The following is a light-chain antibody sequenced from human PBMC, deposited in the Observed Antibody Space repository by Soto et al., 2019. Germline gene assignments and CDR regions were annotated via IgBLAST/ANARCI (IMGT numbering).Light chain of an antibody. CDR1: SSDVGGYNY. CDR2: EVS. V-gene: IGLV2-14*01. J-gene: IGLJ2*01. CDR3: CSYTSSSTRV. Sequence: QSALTQPASVSGSPGQSITISCTGTSSDVGGYNYVSWYQQHPGKAPKLMIYEVSNRPSGVSNRFSGSKSGNTASLTISGLQAEDEADDYCCSYTSSSTRVFGGGTKLTVL.